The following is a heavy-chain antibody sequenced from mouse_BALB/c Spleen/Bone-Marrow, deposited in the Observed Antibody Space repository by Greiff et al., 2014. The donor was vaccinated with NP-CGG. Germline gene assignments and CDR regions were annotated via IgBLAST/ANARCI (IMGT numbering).Heavy chain of an antibody. V-gene: IGHV1-9*01. CDR3: ARRGGYPWFAY. CDR2: ILPGSYST. D-gene: IGHD2-2*01. CDR1: GYTFRNYW. J-gene: IGHJ3*01. Sequence: VQLVESGAELMRPGASVKISCKATGYTFRNYWIEWVKQRPGHGLEWIGGILPGSYSTNYNEKLKGKATFTADTSSNTAYMQLSSLTSEDSAVYYCARRGGYPWFAYWGQGTLVTVSA.